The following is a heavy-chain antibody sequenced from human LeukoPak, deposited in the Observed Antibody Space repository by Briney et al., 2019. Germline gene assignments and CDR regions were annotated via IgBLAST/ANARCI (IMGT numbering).Heavy chain of an antibody. D-gene: IGHD6-13*01. CDR3: AYVQQAAGRFDWFDP. CDR1: GYTFTSYG. V-gene: IGHV1-69*06. CDR2: IIPIFGTA. J-gene: IGHJ5*02. Sequence: SVKVSCKASGYTFTSYGISWVRQAPGQGLEWMGGIIPIFGTANYAQKFQGRVTITADKSTSTAYMELSSLRSEDTAVYYCAYVQQAAGRFDWFDPWGQGTLVTVSS.